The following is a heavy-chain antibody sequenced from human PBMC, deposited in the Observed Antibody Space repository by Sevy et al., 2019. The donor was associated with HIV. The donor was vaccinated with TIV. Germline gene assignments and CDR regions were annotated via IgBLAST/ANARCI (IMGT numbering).Heavy chain of an antibody. D-gene: IGHD6-6*01. CDR1: GFTFSDYY. J-gene: IGHJ3*02. V-gene: IGHV3-11*01. CDR2: ISSSGSNI. CDR3: ARCSSSIGTKAFDI. Sequence: GGSLRLSCAASGFTFSDYYMSWIRQAPGKGLEWVSDISSSGSNIDYADSVKGRFTISRDNAKNSLYLQMNSLRAEDTAVFYGARCSSSIGTKAFDIWGQGTMVTVSS.